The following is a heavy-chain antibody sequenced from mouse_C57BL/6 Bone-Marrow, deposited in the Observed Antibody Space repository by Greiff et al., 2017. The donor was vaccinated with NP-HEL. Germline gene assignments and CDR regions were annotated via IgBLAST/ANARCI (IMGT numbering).Heavy chain of an antibody. J-gene: IGHJ3*01. D-gene: IGHD2-2*01. CDR3: AFGRVKAY. CDR1: GFNITDYY. CDR2: IDPEDGET. Sequence: EVKLQESGAELVKPGASVKLSCTASGFNITDYYMHWVKQRTEQGLEWIGRIDPEDGETKYAPKFQGKATITADTSSNTAYLQLSSLTSEDTAVYYCAFGRVKAYWGQGTLVTVSA. V-gene: IGHV14-2*01.